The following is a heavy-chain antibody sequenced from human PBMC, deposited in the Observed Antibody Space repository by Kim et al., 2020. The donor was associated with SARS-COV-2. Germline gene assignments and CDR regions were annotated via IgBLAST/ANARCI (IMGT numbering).Heavy chain of an antibody. V-gene: IGHV3-11*06. Sequence: SVKGRFTISRDNAKNSLYLQMNSLRAEDTAVYYCARELEYCYDSVDAFDIWGQGTMVTVSS. D-gene: IGHD3-22*01. CDR3: ARELEYCYDSVDAFDI. J-gene: IGHJ3*02.